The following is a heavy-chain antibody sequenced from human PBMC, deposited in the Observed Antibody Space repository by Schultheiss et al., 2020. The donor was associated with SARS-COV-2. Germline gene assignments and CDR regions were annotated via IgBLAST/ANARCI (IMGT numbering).Heavy chain of an antibody. CDR3: ARAMGELWLGYYYYYYGMDV. Sequence: SETLSLTCTVSGGSISSGEYYWSWIRQPPGKGLEWIGYIYHSGSTYYNPSLKSRITISLDTSKNQFSLKLSSVTAADTAVYYCARAMGELWLGYYYYYYGMDVWGQGTTVTVSS. V-gene: IGHV4-30-4*02. CDR2: IYHSGST. J-gene: IGHJ6*02. CDR1: GGSISSGEYY. D-gene: IGHD5-18*01.